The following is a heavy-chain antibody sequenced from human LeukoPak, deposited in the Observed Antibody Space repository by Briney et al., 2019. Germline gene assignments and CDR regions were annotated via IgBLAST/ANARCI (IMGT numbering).Heavy chain of an antibody. Sequence: ASVKVSCEASGGTFSSYAISWVRQAPGQGLEWMGIINPSGGSTSYAQKFQGRVTMTRDTSTSTVYMELSSLRSEDTAVYYCARDLSFDYWGQGTLVTVSS. V-gene: IGHV1-46*01. J-gene: IGHJ4*02. CDR1: GGTFSSYA. CDR3: ARDLSFDY. CDR2: INPSGGST.